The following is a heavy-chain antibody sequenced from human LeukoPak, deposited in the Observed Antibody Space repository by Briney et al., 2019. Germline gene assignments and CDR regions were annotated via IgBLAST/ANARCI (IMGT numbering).Heavy chain of an antibody. D-gene: IGHD3-22*01. CDR3: ARFGLLGYSLTRPDAFDI. V-gene: IGHV3-53*01. CDR2: IYSGGST. J-gene: IGHJ3*02. Sequence: GGSLRLSCAASGFTVSSNYMSWVRQAPGKGLEWVSVIYSGGSTYYADSVKGRFTISRGNSKNTLYLQMNSLRAEDTAVYYCARFGLLGYSLTRPDAFDIWGQGTMVTVSS. CDR1: GFTVSSNY.